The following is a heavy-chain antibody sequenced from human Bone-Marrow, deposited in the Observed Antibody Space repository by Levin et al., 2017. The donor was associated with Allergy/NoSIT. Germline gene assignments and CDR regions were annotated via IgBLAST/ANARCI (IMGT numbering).Heavy chain of an antibody. D-gene: IGHD3/OR15-3a*01. CDR2: ISYRGST. Sequence: SETLSLTCTVSNASIGTGGYYWSWIRQHPGRGLEWIGYISYRGSTYYNPSLKSRLTISLDTSNNQFSLKLSSVTAADTTIYYCARLDGYSFDYWGQGIPVTVSS. CDR3: ARLDGYSFDY. V-gene: IGHV4-31*03. CDR1: NASIGTGGYY. J-gene: IGHJ4*02.